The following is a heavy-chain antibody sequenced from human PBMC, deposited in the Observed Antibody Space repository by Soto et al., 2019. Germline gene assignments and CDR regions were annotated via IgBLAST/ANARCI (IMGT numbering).Heavy chain of an antibody. CDR2: IWYDGSNN. D-gene: IGHD2-8*01. J-gene: IGHJ4*02. CDR1: GFTFSSYG. Sequence: GGSLRLSCAASGFTFSSYGMHWVRQAPGKGLEWVAVIWYDGSNNYYADSVKGRFTISSDNSKNPLYLLMNSLRAEDTAVYYCAKPTIGVGYAFDYWGQGTMVTVSS. CDR3: AKPTIGVGYAFDY. V-gene: IGHV3-33*06.